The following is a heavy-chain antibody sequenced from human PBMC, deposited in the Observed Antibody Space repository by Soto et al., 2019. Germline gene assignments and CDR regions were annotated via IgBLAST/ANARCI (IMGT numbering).Heavy chain of an antibody. D-gene: IGHD5-12*01. Sequence: SETLSLTCTLSGGSISSHYWPWIRHPPGQGLEWIGYIYYTGSTNYNPSLKSRVTISVDTSKSQFSLRLSSVTAADTAVYFCARLDGYDNYFDYWGQGALVTVSS. J-gene: IGHJ4*02. CDR1: GGSISSHY. CDR2: IYYTGST. V-gene: IGHV4-59*08. CDR3: ARLDGYDNYFDY.